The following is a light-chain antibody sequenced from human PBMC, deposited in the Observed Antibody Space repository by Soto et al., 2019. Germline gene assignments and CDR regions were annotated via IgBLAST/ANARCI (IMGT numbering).Light chain of an antibody. Sequence: EIVLTQSPATLSLSPGERATLSCRASPSVSSYLAWYQHKPGQAPRLLIYGASNRATGVPARFSGSGSGTDFTLTISSLEPEDFAVYYCLQRSDWLTFGGGTKVEIK. J-gene: IGKJ4*01. CDR2: GAS. CDR3: LQRSDWLT. CDR1: PSVSSY. V-gene: IGKV3-11*01.